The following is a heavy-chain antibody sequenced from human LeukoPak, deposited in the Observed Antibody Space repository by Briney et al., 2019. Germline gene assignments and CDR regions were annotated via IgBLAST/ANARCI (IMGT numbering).Heavy chain of an antibody. CDR3: ATVFDS. Sequence: GGSLRLSCEVSGFTLSSRWMHWVRQAPGKGLEWIARMNADGRGTSYADSVRGRFAISRDAAKNSVYLQMSSLRVEDTAVYYCATVFDSWGQGTLVTVSS. V-gene: IGHV3-74*01. J-gene: IGHJ4*02. CDR1: GFTLSSRW. CDR2: MNADGRGT.